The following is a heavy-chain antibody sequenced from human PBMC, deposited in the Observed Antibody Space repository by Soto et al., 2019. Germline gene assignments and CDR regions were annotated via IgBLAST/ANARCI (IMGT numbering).Heavy chain of an antibody. D-gene: IGHD3-22*01. Sequence: PSETLSLTCTVSGGSISSSSYYWGWIRQPPGKGLEWIGSIYYSGSTYYNPSLKSRVTISVDTSKNQFSLKLSSVTATVTAVYYCARLTYYYDCSGYFGGWFDPWGQGTLVTVSS. CDR1: GGSISSSSYY. V-gene: IGHV4-39*01. CDR2: IYYSGST. J-gene: IGHJ5*02. CDR3: ARLTYYYDCSGYFGGWFDP.